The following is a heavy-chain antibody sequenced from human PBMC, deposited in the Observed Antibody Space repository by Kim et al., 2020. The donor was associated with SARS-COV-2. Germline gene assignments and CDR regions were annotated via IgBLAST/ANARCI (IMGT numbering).Heavy chain of an antibody. CDR1: GGSISSSSYY. V-gene: IGHV4-39*01. D-gene: IGHD6-13*01. Sequence: SETLSLTCTVSGGSISSSSYYWDWIRQPPGKGLEWIGTFYYSGSTYYNPSLKSRVTISVDTSKNQFSLTLSSVTAADTAVYYCARRDGELIAADDNWFDPWGQGTLVTVSS. CDR3: ARRDGELIAADDNWFDP. J-gene: IGHJ5*02. CDR2: FYYSGST.